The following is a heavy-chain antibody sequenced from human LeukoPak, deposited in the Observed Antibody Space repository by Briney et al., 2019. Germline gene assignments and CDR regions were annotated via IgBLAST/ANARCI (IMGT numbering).Heavy chain of an antibody. CDR2: IYHSGST. Sequence: SETLSLTCAVSGYSISSGYYWGWIRQPPGKGLEWIGSIYHSGSTYYNPSLKSRVTISVDTSKSQFSLKLSSVTAADTAVYYCAGLSSNSDSSGYYTLPDYWGQGTLVTVSS. D-gene: IGHD3-22*01. V-gene: IGHV4-38-2*01. J-gene: IGHJ4*02. CDR3: AGLSSNSDSSGYYTLPDY. CDR1: GYSISSGYY.